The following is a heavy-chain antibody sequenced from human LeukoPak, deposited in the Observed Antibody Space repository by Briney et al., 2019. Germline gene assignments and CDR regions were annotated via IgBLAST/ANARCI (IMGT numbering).Heavy chain of an antibody. V-gene: IGHV1-69*13. D-gene: IGHD2-21*02. CDR1: GGTFSSYA. CDR3: AIPMSGGGDCYPFDY. CDR2: IIPIFGTA. J-gene: IGHJ4*02. Sequence: SVKVSCKASGGTFSSYAISWVRRAPGQGLEWMGGIIPIFGTANYAQKFQGRVTITADESTSTAYMELSSLRSEDTAVYYCAIPMSGGGDCYPFDYWGQGTLVTVSS.